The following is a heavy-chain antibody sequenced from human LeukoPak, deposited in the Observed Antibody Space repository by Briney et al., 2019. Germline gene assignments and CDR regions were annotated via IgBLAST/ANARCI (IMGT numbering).Heavy chain of an antibody. V-gene: IGHV3-15*01. Sequence: PGGSLRLSCAASGFTFGNAWMSWVRQAPGKGLEWVGRIKSKTDGGTTDYAAPVKGRFTISRDDSKNTLYLQMNSLKTEDTAVYYCTTDRYDSSGYYYVKAFDIWGQGTMVTVSS. CDR1: GFTFGNAW. J-gene: IGHJ3*02. CDR3: TTDRYDSSGYYYVKAFDI. CDR2: IKSKTDGGTT. D-gene: IGHD3-22*01.